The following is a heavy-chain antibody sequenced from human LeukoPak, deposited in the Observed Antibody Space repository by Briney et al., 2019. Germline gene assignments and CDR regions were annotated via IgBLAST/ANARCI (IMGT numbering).Heavy chain of an antibody. Sequence: ASVKVSCKASGYTFTGYYMHWVRQASGQGLEWMGWINPNSGGTNYAQKFQGRVTMTRDTSISTAYMELSRLRSDDTAVYYCAREWEDATTGYAYFDYWGQGTLVTVSS. CDR2: INPNSGGT. J-gene: IGHJ4*02. CDR1: GYTFTGYY. D-gene: IGHD1-26*01. CDR3: AREWEDATTGYAYFDY. V-gene: IGHV1-2*02.